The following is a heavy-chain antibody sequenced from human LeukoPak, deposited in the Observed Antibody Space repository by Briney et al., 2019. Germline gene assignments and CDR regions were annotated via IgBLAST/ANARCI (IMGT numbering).Heavy chain of an antibody. Sequence: PGGSLRLSCAASGFTFSSYAMHWVRQAPGKGLEWVAVISYDGSNKYYADSVKGRFTISRDNAKNSLYLQMNSLRAEDTAVCYCARIMTTVTTVEYWGQGTLVTVSS. V-gene: IGHV3-30-3*01. CDR2: ISYDGSNK. CDR1: GFTFSSYA. J-gene: IGHJ4*02. CDR3: ARIMTTVTTVEY. D-gene: IGHD4-17*01.